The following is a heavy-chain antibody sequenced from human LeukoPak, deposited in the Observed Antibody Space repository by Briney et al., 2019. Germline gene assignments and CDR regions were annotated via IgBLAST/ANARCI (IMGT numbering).Heavy chain of an antibody. V-gene: IGHV1-69*13. CDR2: IIPIFGTA. Sequence: SVEVSCKASGGTFSSYAISWVRQAPGQGPEWMGGIIPIFGTANYAQKFQGRVTITADESTSTAYMELSSLRSEDTAVYYCARGAVRYFDWLNWFDPWGQGTLVTVSS. CDR3: ARGAVRYFDWLNWFDP. CDR1: GGTFSSYA. J-gene: IGHJ5*02. D-gene: IGHD3-9*01.